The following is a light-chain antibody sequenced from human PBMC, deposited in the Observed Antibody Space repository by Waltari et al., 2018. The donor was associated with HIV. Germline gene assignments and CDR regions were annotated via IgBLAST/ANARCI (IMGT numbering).Light chain of an antibody. CDR3: YSAADNSGL. Sequence: SYELTQPSSVSVSPGQTARITCSGALLAKKYVRWFQQKPGQAPVLVMYKDSERPSGIPARFSGSSSGTTVSLTIGGAQVDDEADYYCYSAADNSGLFGGGTKLTVL. CDR2: KDS. V-gene: IGLV3-27*01. CDR1: LLAKKY. J-gene: IGLJ3*02.